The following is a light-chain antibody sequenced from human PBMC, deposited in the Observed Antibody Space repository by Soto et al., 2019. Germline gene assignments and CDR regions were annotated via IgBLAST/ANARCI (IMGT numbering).Light chain of an antibody. CDR3: CSYAGSSPVV. J-gene: IGLJ2*01. Sequence: QSVLTQPASVSGSPGQSITISCTGTSSDVGSYNLVSWYQQHPGKAPKLMIYEGSKRPSGVSNPFSGSKSGNTASLTISGLQAEDEADYYCCSYAGSSPVVFGGGTKLTVL. CDR2: EGS. CDR1: SSDVGSYNL. V-gene: IGLV2-23*01.